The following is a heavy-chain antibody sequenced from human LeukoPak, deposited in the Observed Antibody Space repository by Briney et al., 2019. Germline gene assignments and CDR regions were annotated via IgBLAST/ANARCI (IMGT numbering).Heavy chain of an antibody. CDR1: GGTFSSYA. V-gene: IGHV1-46*01. Sequence: GASVRVSCTASGGTFSSYAISWVRQAPGQGLEWMGRINSSGGSTSYAQKFQGRVTLTRDTSTSTVYMELSSLRSEDTAVYYCARGDAFDIWGQGTMVTVSS. J-gene: IGHJ3*02. CDR2: INSSGGST. CDR3: ARGDAFDI.